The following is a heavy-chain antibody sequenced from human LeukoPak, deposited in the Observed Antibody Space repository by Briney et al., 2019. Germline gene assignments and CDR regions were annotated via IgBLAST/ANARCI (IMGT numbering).Heavy chain of an antibody. V-gene: IGHV1-18*01. CDR2: ISAYNGDT. CDR1: GYTFSTYG. CDR3: ASSRYYDFWSGYQRRNYYYYGMDV. J-gene: IGHJ6*02. Sequence: ASVKVSCKASGYTFSTYGISWVRQAPGQGLEWMGWISAYNGDTNYAQKVQGRVTITADESTSTAYMELSSLRSEDTAVYYCASSRYYDFWSGYQRRNYYYYGMDVWGQGTTVTVSS. D-gene: IGHD3-3*01.